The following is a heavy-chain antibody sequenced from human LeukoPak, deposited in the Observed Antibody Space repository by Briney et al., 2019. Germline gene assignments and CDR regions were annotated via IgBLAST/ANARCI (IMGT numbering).Heavy chain of an antibody. CDR2: IYYSGST. V-gene: IGHV4-59*08. CDR1: GGSISSYY. CDR3: ASHPLYFDSRALGMDV. Sequence: SETLSLTCTVSGGSISSYYWSWIRQPPGKGLEWIGYIYYSGSTNYNPSLKSRVTISVDTSKNQFSLKLSSVTAADTAVYYCASHPLYFDSRALGMDVWGQGTTVTVPS. J-gene: IGHJ6*02. D-gene: IGHD3-22*01.